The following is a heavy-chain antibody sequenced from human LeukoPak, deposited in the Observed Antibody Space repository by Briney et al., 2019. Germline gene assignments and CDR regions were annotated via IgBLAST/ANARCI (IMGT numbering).Heavy chain of an antibody. CDR3: ANTYDILTGYWYYFDY. CDR2: VSGSGGST. CDR1: GFTFNNYA. J-gene: IGHJ4*02. Sequence: GGSLRLSCAASGFTFNNYAMTWVRQAPGKGLEWVSAVSGSGGSTYYADSVKGRFTISRDNSKNTLYLQMNSLRAEDTAVYYCANTYDILTGYWYYFDYWGQGTLVTVSS. V-gene: IGHV3-23*01. D-gene: IGHD3-9*01.